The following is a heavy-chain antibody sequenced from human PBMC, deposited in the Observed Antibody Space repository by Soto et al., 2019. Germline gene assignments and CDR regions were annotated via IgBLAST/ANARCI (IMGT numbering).Heavy chain of an antibody. D-gene: IGHD3-10*01. V-gene: IGHV4-30-2*01. Sequence: PSETLSLTCAVSGGSISSGGYSWSWIRQPPGKGLEWIGYIYHSGSTYYNPSLKSRVTISVDTSKNQFSLKLSSVTAADTAVYYCARGGGPSLTYYYGSGSYFAGYWGQGTLVTVSS. J-gene: IGHJ4*02. CDR2: IYHSGST. CDR1: GGSISSGGYS. CDR3: ARGGGPSLTYYYGSGSYFAGY.